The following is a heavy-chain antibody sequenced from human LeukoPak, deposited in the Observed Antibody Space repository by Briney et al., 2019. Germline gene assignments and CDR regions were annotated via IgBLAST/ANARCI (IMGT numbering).Heavy chain of an antibody. J-gene: IGHJ4*02. D-gene: IGHD3-3*01. CDR1: GFTFSSYW. V-gene: IGHV3-7*01. Sequence: PGGSLRLSCAASGFTFSSYWMSWVCQAPGKGLEWVANIKQDGSEKYYVDSVKGRFTISRDNAKNSLYLQMNSLRAEDTAVYYCARDRPYDFWSGYPFDYWGQGTLVTVSS. CDR3: ARDRPYDFWSGYPFDY. CDR2: IKQDGSEK.